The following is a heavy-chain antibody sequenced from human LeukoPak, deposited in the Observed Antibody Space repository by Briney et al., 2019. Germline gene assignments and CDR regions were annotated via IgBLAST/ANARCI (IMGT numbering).Heavy chain of an antibody. CDR1: GYTFTSYG. CDR3: ARGARFIAAARGDY. Sequence: GASVKVSCKASGYTFTSYGISWVRQASGQGLEWMGWISAYNGNTDYAQKLQGRVTMTTDTSTSTAYMELRSLRSDDTAVYYCARGARFIAAARGDYWGQGTLVTVSS. V-gene: IGHV1-18*04. D-gene: IGHD6-13*01. J-gene: IGHJ4*02. CDR2: ISAYNGNT.